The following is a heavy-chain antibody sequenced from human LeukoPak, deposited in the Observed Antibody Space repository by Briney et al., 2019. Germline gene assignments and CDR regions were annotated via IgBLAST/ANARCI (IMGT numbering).Heavy chain of an antibody. V-gene: IGHV4-34*01. CDR2: INHSGST. CDR1: GGSFSGYY. Sequence: PSETLSLTCAVYGGSFSGYYWSWIRQPPGKGLEWIGEINHSGSTNYNPSLKGRVTISVDTSKNQFSLKLSSATAADTAVYYCARHSDYYYDSSGYQDYWGQGTLVTVSS. J-gene: IGHJ4*02. CDR3: ARHSDYYYDSSGYQDY. D-gene: IGHD3-22*01.